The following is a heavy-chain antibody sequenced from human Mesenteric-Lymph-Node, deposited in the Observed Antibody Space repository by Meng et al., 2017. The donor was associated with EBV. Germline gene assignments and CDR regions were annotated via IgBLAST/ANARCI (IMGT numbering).Heavy chain of an antibody. J-gene: IGHJ5*02. CDR3: ARGGAGPNWFDP. D-gene: IGHD3-16*01. Sequence: VQLVRSGAELKKPGSSVKCSRKASGGAFRGYAISWVRQAPGQGPEWMGGIAPMFGPASYAKKFQGRVTITADESSSTAYMQLSSLRSDDTAVYYCARGGAGPNWFDPWGQGTLVTVSS. V-gene: IGHV1-69*01. CDR1: GGAFRGYA. CDR2: IAPMFGPA.